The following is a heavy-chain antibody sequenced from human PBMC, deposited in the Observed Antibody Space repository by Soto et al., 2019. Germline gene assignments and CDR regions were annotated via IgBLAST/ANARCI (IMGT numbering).Heavy chain of an antibody. CDR1: GFFISSGNY. J-gene: IGHJ3*01. CDR2: IFHGGNT. V-gene: IGHV4-38-2*01. CDR3: ARARWYDAFDV. Sequence: PSETLSLTCAVSGFFISSGNYWGWIRKPPGKGLEWIGSIFHGGNTYYNPSLKSRVTISVDMSKNQFSLGLNSVTAADTAVYYCARARWYDAFDVWGQGTVVTVSS. D-gene: IGHD2-15*01.